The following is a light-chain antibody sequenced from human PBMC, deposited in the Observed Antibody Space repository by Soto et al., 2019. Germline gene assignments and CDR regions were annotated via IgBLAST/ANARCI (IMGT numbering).Light chain of an antibody. J-gene: IGKJ2*01. CDR1: QSVSSSY. V-gene: IGKV3-20*01. CDR2: GAS. Sequence: EIVLTQSPGTLSLSPGERATLSCRASQSVSSSYLAWYQQKPGQAPRLLIYGASSRATGIPDRFSGSGSGRDFALTISRLEPEDFAEYYCQQYGSSPNTFGEGTKLEIK. CDR3: QQYGSSPNT.